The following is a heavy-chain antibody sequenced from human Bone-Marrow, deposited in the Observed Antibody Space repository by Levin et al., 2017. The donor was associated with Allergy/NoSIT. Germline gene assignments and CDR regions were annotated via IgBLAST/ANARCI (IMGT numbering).Heavy chain of an antibody. CDR1: GASISSYS. V-gene: IGHV4-59*01. J-gene: IGHJ4*02. CDR3: ARMQSGWSPNPFDY. D-gene: IGHD6-19*01. CDR2: ISHSGRA. Sequence: SQTLSLTCTVSGASISSYSWTWIRQPPGKGLEWFGYISHSGRATYSPSLKSRVTMSVDTSKNQFSLELSSVTAADTAVYYCARMQSGWSPNPFDYWGQGTLVSVSS.